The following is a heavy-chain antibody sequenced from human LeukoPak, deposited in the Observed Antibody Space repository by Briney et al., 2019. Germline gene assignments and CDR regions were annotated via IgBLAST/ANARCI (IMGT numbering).Heavy chain of an antibody. Sequence: ASVKVSCKASGYTFTSYDIKWVRQATGQGLEWMGWMNPNSGNTGYAQKFQGRVTMTRNTSISTAYMELSSLRSEDTAVYYCARGLDFQGEANFDYWGQGTLVTVSS. CDR1: GYTFTSYD. D-gene: IGHD3-16*01. V-gene: IGHV1-8*01. J-gene: IGHJ4*02. CDR2: MNPNSGNT. CDR3: ARGLDFQGEANFDY.